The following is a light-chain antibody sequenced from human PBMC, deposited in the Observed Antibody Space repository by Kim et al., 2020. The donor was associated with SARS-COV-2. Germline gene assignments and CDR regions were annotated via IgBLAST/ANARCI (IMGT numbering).Light chain of an antibody. CDR1: QSIGIS. Sequence: VTPKEKVAITCRASQSIGISLHWYQQKPGQSPKLRIKYASQSISGVPSRFSCSGSGTDFTLTINSLEAEDAATYYCHQSSSLPQTFGQGTKVDIK. CDR2: YAS. V-gene: IGKV6-21*02. J-gene: IGKJ1*01. CDR3: HQSSSLPQT.